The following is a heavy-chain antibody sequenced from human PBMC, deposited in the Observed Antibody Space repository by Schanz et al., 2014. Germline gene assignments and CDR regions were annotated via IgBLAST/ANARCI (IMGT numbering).Heavy chain of an antibody. CDR3: AKVGLYYYGSGFDY. CDR1: GAASGFTFSNYA. Sequence: QMHLAESGGGVVQPGRSLRLSCAASGAASGFTFSNYAMHWVRQSPGKGLEWVAFIRYDGSNKYYADSVKGRFTISRDNSKNTLYLQMNSLRAEDTAVYYCAKVGLYYYGSGFDYWGQGTLVTVSS. J-gene: IGHJ4*02. CDR2: IRYDGSNK. V-gene: IGHV3-30*02. D-gene: IGHD3-10*01.